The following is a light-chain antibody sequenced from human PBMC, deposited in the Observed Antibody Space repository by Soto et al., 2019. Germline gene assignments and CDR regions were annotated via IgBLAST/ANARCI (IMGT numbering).Light chain of an antibody. CDR3: QKYDSAPRT. J-gene: IGKJ1*01. Sequence: DIQMTQSPSSLSASVGDRVTITCRASQGIRTYLAWYQQKPGKVPKLLIYGASILQSGVPSRFSGSGSGTDFTLTISSLQPEDVATYYCQKYDSAPRTFGQGIKVEIK. V-gene: IGKV1-27*01. CDR1: QGIRTY. CDR2: GAS.